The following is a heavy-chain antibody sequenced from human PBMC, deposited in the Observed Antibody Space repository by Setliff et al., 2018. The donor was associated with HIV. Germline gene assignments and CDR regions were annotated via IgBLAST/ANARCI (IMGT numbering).Heavy chain of an antibody. Sequence: PSETLSLTCTVSGGSIIDSRYFWGWIRQPPGKGLEWIGSVNYSGITYYSSSLKSRVTVSVDTSGIQFSLKLTSVTAADTAVYKCVRHVWSDDFLVPGWFDSWSQGTLVTVSS. D-gene: IGHD3-3*01. V-gene: IGHV4-39*01. CDR2: VNYSGIT. CDR3: VRHVWSDDFLVPGWFDS. J-gene: IGHJ5*01. CDR1: GGSIIDSRYF.